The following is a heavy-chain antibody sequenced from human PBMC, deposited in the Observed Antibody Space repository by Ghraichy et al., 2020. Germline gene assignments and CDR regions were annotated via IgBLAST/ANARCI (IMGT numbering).Heavy chain of an antibody. J-gene: IGHJ4*02. CDR3: ARDPGQYCSGGSCYGV. CDR2: IIPIFGTA. Sequence: SVKVSCKASGGTFSSYAISWVRQAPGQGLEWMGGIIPIFGTANYAQKFQGRVTITADKSTSTAYMELSSLRSEDTAVYYCARDPGQYCSGGSCYGVWGQGTLVTVSS. CDR1: GGTFSSYA. V-gene: IGHV1-69*06. D-gene: IGHD2-15*01.